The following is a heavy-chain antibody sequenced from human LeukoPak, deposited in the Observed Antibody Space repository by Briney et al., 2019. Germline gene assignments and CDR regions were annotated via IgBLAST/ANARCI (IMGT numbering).Heavy chain of an antibody. D-gene: IGHD5-12*01. J-gene: IGHJ3*01. CDR2: IDNDGSDT. Sequence: PGGSLRLSCAASGFTFRSYWIHWVRQAPGKGLVWVGRIDNDGSDTIYADSVKGRFTVSRDNAKNTLYLQMNSLRAEDTAVYFCARGGFSRGFDVWGQGTVVTVSS. V-gene: IGHV3-74*01. CDR1: GFTFRSYW. CDR3: ARGGFSRGFDV.